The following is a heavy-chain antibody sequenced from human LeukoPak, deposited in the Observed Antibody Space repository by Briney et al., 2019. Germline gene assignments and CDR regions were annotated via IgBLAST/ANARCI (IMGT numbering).Heavy chain of an antibody. CDR2: LSPDGGTI. V-gene: IGHV3-74*01. CDR3: ATAGQWRFDS. Sequence: SGGSLRLSCVVSGFTFSSYWMHWVRQAPGKGLVWVSRLSPDGGTIDYSDSVRGRFTISRDNAKDTLYLQTNSLRVDDTAVYYCATAGQWRFDSWGLGTLVTVSS. CDR1: GFTFSSYW. D-gene: IGHD6-19*01. J-gene: IGHJ4*02.